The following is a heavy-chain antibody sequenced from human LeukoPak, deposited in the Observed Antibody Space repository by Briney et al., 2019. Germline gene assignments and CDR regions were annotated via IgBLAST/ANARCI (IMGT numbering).Heavy chain of an antibody. CDR2: VSGSGHTT. CDR1: GFTFSSYA. J-gene: IGHJ1*01. CDR3: AKDWSPRWLVLRDDSEYFHH. Sequence: QPGGSLRLSCAASGFTFSSYALSWVRQAPGKGMEWVSTVSGSGHTTYYADSVKGRFTISRDNSKSTVYLQMSSLRVEDTAVYTCAKDWSPRWLVLRDDSEYFHHWGQGTLVIVSS. D-gene: IGHD6-19*01. V-gene: IGHV3-23*01.